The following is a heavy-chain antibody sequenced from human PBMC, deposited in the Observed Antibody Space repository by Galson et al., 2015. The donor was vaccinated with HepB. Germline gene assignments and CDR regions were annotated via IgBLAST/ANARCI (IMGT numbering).Heavy chain of an antibody. CDR1: GFPFSNYA. J-gene: IGHJ4*02. V-gene: IGHV3-30*04. Sequence: SLRLSCAASGFPFSNYAMHWVRQTPGKGLEWMTVILHDAHNRYYADSVEGRFTVSKDNSKNPVYLQMNSLRPEDTARYYWARRAGASGGFSFDYWGQGSLVTVSS. D-gene: IGHD3-10*01. CDR3: ARRAGASGGFSFDY. CDR2: ILHDAHNR.